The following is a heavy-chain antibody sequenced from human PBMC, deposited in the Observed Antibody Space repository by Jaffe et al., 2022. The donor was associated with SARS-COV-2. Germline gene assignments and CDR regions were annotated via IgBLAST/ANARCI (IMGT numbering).Heavy chain of an antibody. D-gene: IGHD1-26*01. CDR3: ARPCRVGVDYYYGMDV. J-gene: IGHJ6*02. CDR1: GFTFSSYA. V-gene: IGHV3-30-3*01. Sequence: QVQLVESGGGVVQPGRSLRLSCAASGFTFSSYAMHWVRQAPGKGLEWVAVISYDGSNKYYADSVKGRFTISRDNSKNTLYLQMNSLRAEDTAVYYCARPCRVGVDYYYGMDVWGQGTTVTVSS. CDR2: ISYDGSNK.